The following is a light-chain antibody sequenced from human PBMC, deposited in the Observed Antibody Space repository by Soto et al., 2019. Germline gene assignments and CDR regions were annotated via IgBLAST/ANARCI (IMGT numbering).Light chain of an antibody. CDR3: QQYGTSFWT. Sequence: DIVLTQSPGTLSLSPGERATLSCRTSQSVSSNYLAWYQQKPGQAPRLLIYGASTRATGIPGRFSGSGSGADFTLTISRLEPEDFAVYYCQQYGTSFWTFGQGTKVEIK. CDR2: GAS. J-gene: IGKJ1*01. V-gene: IGKV3-20*01. CDR1: QSVSSNY.